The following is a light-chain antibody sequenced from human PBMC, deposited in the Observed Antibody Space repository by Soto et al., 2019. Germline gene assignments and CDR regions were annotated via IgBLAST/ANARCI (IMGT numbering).Light chain of an antibody. V-gene: IGKV1-39*01. CDR3: QQTYTTPHT. CDR1: QRIANY. Sequence: DLQMTQSPSSLSASVGDRVTITCRASQRIANYLNWYQQRPGKAPKLLICGESTLQSAVPSRFSGSGSGTDFTLTISTLQPEDFATYYCQQTYTTPHTFGQGTTLEIK. J-gene: IGKJ2*01. CDR2: GES.